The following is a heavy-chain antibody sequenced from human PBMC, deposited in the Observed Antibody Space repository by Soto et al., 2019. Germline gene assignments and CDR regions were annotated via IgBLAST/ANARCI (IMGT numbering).Heavy chain of an antibody. CDR2: INPNSGGT. V-gene: IGHV1-2*02. Sequence: ASVKVSCKASGDTFTANYMHWVRQAPGQGLEWMGWINPNSGGTNYAQKFQGRVTMTRDTSISTAYMELSRLRSDDTAVYYCARDPSFDYWGQGTLVTVSS. J-gene: IGHJ4*02. CDR3: ARDPSFDY. CDR1: GDTFTANY.